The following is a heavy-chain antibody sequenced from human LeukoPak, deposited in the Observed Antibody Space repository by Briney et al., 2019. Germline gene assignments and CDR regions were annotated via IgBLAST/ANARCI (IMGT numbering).Heavy chain of an antibody. J-gene: IGHJ4*02. CDR3: AHMIYSNSYFDY. D-gene: IGHD4-11*01. V-gene: IGHV2-5*02. Sequence: CGPTLVKATQTLTLTCTFSGFSLSTSGVGVGWIRQPPGRALEWLALIYWDDDKRCSPSLKSRLTITKDTSRNQVVLTMTNMDPVDTATYYCAHMIYSNSYFDYWGQGTLVTVSS. CDR2: IYWDDDK. CDR1: GFSLSTSGVG.